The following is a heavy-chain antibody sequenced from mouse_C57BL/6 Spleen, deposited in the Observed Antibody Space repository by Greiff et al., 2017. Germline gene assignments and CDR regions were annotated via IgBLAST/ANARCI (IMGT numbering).Heavy chain of an antibody. J-gene: IGHJ4*01. CDR2: IRLKSDNYAT. CDR3: TTGYYAMDY. Sequence: EVKLMESGGGLVQPGGSMKLSCVASGFTFSNYWMNWVRQSPEKGLEWVAQIRLKSDNYATPYAESVKGRFTISRDDSKSSIYLQMDNLRAEDTGIYYCTTGYYAMDYWGQGTSVTVSS. CDR1: GFTFSNYW. V-gene: IGHV6-3*01. D-gene: IGHD4-1*01.